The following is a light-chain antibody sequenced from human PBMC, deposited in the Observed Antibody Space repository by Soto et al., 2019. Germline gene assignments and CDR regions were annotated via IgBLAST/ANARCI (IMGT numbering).Light chain of an antibody. CDR2: GAS. CDR3: QQYNNWPKT. V-gene: IGKV3-15*01. J-gene: IGKJ1*01. CDR1: QTVSSK. Sequence: IGSPKYTATLGVSPGERATLSCGASQTVSSKLAWYQQKPGHAPRLLIYGASTTASGIPARFSGSGSGTEFTLTISSLQPEDFAVYYCQQYNNWPKTFGQGTKADIK.